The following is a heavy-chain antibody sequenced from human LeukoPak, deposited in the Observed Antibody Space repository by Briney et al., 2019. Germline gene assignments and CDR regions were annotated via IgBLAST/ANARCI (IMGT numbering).Heavy chain of an antibody. CDR2: IYTSGST. J-gene: IGHJ5*02. CDR1: GGSISSGSYY. V-gene: IGHV4-61*02. CDR3: ARDGLRYFDWLLSGGFDP. D-gene: IGHD3-9*01. Sequence: PSQTLSFTCTVSGGSISSGSYYWSWIRQPAGKGLEWIGRIYTSGSTNYNPSLKSRVTISVDTSKNQFSLKLSSVTAADTAVYYCARDGLRYFDWLLSGGFDPWGQGTLVTVSS.